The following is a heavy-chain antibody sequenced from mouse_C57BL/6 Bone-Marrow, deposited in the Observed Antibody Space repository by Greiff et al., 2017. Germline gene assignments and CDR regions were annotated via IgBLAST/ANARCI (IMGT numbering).Heavy chain of an antibody. J-gene: IGHJ1*03. D-gene: IGHD1-1*01. Sequence: EVQLQQSGAELVRPGASVKLSCTASGFNIKDDYMHWVKQRPEQGLEWIGWIDPENGDTEYASKFQGKATITADTSSNTAYLQLSSLTSEDTAIYCCAGSITTVRDWYFDVWGTGTTVTVSS. CDR2: IDPENGDT. CDR1: GFNIKDDY. CDR3: AGSITTVRDWYFDV. V-gene: IGHV14-4*01.